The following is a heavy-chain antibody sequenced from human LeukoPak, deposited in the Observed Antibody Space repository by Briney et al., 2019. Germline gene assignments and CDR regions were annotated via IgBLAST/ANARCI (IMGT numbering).Heavy chain of an antibody. CDR2: ISGSGGNT. J-gene: IGHJ3*02. Sequence: GGSLRLSCAASGFTFSSYAMSWVRQAPGKGLEWVSAISGSGGNTYYADSVKGRFTISRDNSKNTLYLQMNSLRAEDTAVYYCAKDHTPAGISSRAFDIWGQGTMVTVSS. D-gene: IGHD1-14*01. CDR3: AKDHTPAGISSRAFDI. CDR1: GFTFSSYA. V-gene: IGHV3-23*01.